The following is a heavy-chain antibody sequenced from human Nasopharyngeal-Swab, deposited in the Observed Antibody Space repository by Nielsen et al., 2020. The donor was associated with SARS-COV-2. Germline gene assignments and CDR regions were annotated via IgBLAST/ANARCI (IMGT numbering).Heavy chain of an antibody. J-gene: IGHJ4*02. CDR2: ISYDGSNK. CDR3: AKRPHAYCGGDCYSSYFDY. V-gene: IGHV3-30*18. D-gene: IGHD2-21*02. CDR1: GFTFSSYG. Sequence: GGSLRLSCAASGFTFSSYGMHWVRQAPGKGLEWVAVISYDGSNKYYADSVKGRFTISRDNSKNTLYLQMNSLRAEDTAVYYCAKRPHAYCGGDCYSSYFDYWGQGTLVTVSS.